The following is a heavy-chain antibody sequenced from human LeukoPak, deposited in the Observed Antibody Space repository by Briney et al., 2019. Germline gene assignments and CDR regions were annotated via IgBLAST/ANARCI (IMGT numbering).Heavy chain of an antibody. J-gene: IGHJ4*02. CDR2: INPSGGST. Sequence: ASVKVSCKASGYTFTGYYMHWVRQAPGQGLEWMGIINPSGGSTSYAQKFQGRVTMTRDTSTSTVYMELSSLRSEDTAVYYCASGVYDFWSGYPGDYWGQGTLVTVSS. V-gene: IGHV1-46*01. CDR1: GYTFTGYY. CDR3: ASGVYDFWSGYPGDY. D-gene: IGHD3-3*01.